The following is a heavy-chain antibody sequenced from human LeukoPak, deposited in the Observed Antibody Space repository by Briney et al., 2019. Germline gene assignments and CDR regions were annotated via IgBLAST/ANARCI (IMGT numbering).Heavy chain of an antibody. J-gene: IGHJ4*02. D-gene: IGHD3/OR15-3a*01. CDR1: GSSFTSYW. CDR3: ARLAPVDTPDY. V-gene: IGHV5-51*01. CDR2: IYPGDSDT. Sequence: GASLQISFQGSGSSFTSYWIGWVRPLRGKGLAWMGIIYPGDSDTRYSTSFQGQVTISADKSNSTAYLQWSSLKASDTAMYYCARLAPVDTPDYWGQGTLVTVSS.